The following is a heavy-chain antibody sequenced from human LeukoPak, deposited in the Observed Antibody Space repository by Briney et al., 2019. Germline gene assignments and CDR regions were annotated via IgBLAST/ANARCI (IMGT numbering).Heavy chain of an antibody. V-gene: IGHV4-38-2*02. CDR2: IYHSGST. D-gene: IGHD3-16*01. Sequence: SETLSLTCTVSGYSISSGYYWGWIRQPPGKGLEWIGSIYHSGSTYYNPSLKSRVTISVDTSKNQFSLKLGSVTAADTAVYYCAGDSWGVDYWGQGTLVTVSS. J-gene: IGHJ4*02. CDR3: AGDSWGVDY. CDR1: GYSISSGYY.